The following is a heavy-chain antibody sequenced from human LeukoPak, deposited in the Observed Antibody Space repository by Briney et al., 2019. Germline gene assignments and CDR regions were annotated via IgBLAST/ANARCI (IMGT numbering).Heavy chain of an antibody. V-gene: IGHV1-2*06. CDR3: ARGYSSSWYDMDYFDY. Sequence: GASVKVSCKASGYTFTGYYMHWVRQAPGQGLEWMGRINPNSGGTNYAQKFQGRVTMTRDTSISTAYVELSRLRSDDTAVYYCARGYSSSWYDMDYFDYWGQGTLVTVSS. J-gene: IGHJ4*02. D-gene: IGHD6-13*01. CDR2: INPNSGGT. CDR1: GYTFTGYY.